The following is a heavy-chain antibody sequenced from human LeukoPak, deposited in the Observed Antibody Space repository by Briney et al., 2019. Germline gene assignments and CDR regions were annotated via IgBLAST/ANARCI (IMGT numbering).Heavy chain of an antibody. D-gene: IGHD3-22*01. J-gene: IGHJ4*02. CDR1: GFSFSSYW. Sequence: GGSLRLSCAASGFSFSSYWMHWVRHAPGKGLVWVSRINTDGSSTSYADSVKGRFTISRDNAKNTLYLQMNSLRAEDTAVYYCARGDSISFDYWGQGTLVTVSA. V-gene: IGHV3-74*01. CDR2: INTDGSST. CDR3: ARGDSISFDY.